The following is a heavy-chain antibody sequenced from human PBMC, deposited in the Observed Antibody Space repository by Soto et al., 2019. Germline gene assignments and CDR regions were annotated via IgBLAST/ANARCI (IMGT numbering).Heavy chain of an antibody. D-gene: IGHD3-3*01. J-gene: IGHJ4*02. CDR1: GFAFIDAW. CDR2: IKDKTVGGTT. Sequence: EVQLVESGGGLVKPGGSLTLSCAASGFAFIDAWMNWVRQAPGKGLEWVGRIKDKTVGGTTDYAAPVKGRFTISRYDSQNTVYLQLNSLKTEDTAVYYCTTFANYDGFDYWGQGTLLTVSS. V-gene: IGHV3-15*07. CDR3: TTFANYDGFDY.